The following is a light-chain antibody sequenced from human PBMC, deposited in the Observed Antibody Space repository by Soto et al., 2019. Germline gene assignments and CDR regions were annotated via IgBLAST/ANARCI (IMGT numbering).Light chain of an antibody. Sequence: EIVLTQSPGTLSLSPGERATLSCRASQSVSRSYLAWYQQKPGQAPRLLIYGASIRATGIPDRFSGSGSGTDFSLTSNKLEPEDFAVYYCQQYGDSPPWTFGQGTKVEIK. CDR1: QSVSRSY. CDR3: QQYGDSPPWT. J-gene: IGKJ1*01. CDR2: GAS. V-gene: IGKV3-20*01.